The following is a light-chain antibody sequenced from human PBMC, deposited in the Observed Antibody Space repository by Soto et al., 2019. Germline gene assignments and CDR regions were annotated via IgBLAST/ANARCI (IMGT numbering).Light chain of an antibody. J-gene: IGKJ2*01. CDR3: QQSYNTPLYT. V-gene: IGKV1-39*01. Sequence: DIQMTQSPSSLSASVGDRVTISCRASQAISIFLNWYQQKPGKAPKLLIYAASSLQSGIPSRFRGSGSGTDFTLTISSLQSEDFATYYCQQSYNTPLYTFGQGTRLEIK. CDR2: AAS. CDR1: QAISIF.